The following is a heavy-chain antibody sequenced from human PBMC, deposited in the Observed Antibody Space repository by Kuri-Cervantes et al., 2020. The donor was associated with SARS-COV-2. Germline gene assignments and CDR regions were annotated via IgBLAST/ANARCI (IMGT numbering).Heavy chain of an antibody. J-gene: IGHJ6*02. CDR2: ISDSGGST. CDR3: ANPTGHYYFGMDV. V-gene: IGHV3-23*01. CDR1: GFTFSSYA. Sequence: GGSLRLSCAASGFTFSSYAMSWVRQAPGKGLEWVSAISDSGGSTYYADSVKGRFTIPRDNSKNTLYLQMNSLRAEDTAVYYCANPTGHYYFGMDVWGQGNTVTVSS.